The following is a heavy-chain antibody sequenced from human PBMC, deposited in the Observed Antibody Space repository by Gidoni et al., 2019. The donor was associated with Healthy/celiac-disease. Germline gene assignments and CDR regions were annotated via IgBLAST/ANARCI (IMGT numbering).Heavy chain of an antibody. CDR3: ARVSSRVYYYYYYGMDV. CDR2: INHRGST. J-gene: IGHJ6*02. CDR1: GGSFSGYY. D-gene: IGHD6-19*01. V-gene: IGHV4-34*01. Sequence: QVQLQQWGAGLLKPSETLSLTCAVYGGSFSGYYWSWIRQPPGKGLEWIGEINHRGSTNYNPSLKSRVTISVDTSKNQFSLKLSSVTAADTAVYYCARVSSRVYYYYYYGMDVWGQGTTVTVSS.